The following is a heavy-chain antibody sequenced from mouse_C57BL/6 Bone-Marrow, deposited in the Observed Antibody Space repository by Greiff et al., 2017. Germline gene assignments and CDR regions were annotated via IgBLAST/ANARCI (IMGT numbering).Heavy chain of an antibody. CDR2: ISSGGSYT. D-gene: IGHD1-1*01. V-gene: IGHV5-6*01. J-gene: IGHJ1*03. CDR3: ARHGDYYGSSYWYFDV. CDR1: GFTFSSYG. Sequence: EVKVVESGGDLVKPGGSLKLSCAASGFTFSSYGMSWVRQTPDKRLEWVATISSGGSYTYYPDSVKGRFTISRDHAKNTLYLQMSSLTSEDTAMYYCARHGDYYGSSYWYFDVWGTGTTVTVSS.